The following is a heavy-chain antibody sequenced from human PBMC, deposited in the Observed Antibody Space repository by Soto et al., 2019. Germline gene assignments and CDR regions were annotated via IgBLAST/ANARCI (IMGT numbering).Heavy chain of an antibody. CDR1: GYSFTSYW. D-gene: IGHD4-4*01. Sequence: GESLKISCKGSGYSFTSYWIGWVRQMPGKGLEWMGIIYPGDSDTRYSPSFQGQVTISADKSISTAYLQWSSLKASDTAMYYCARHEGPNGHDYSNYDPYYYYGMDVWGQGTTVTVSS. CDR2: IYPGDSDT. V-gene: IGHV5-51*01. J-gene: IGHJ6*02. CDR3: ARHEGPNGHDYSNYDPYYYYGMDV.